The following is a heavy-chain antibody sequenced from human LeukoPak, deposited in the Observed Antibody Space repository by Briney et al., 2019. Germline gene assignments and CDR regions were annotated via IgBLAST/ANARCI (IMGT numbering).Heavy chain of an antibody. CDR2: ISGSGGST. CDR1: GFTFSSYA. Sequence: GGSLRLSCAASGFTFSSYAMSWVRQAPGKGLEWVSAISGSGGSTYYADSVKGRFTISRDNSKNTLYLQMNGLRAEDTAVYYCAKEIPYYDFWSGYYDWFDPWGQGTLVTVSS. V-gene: IGHV3-23*01. J-gene: IGHJ5*02. D-gene: IGHD3-3*01. CDR3: AKEIPYYDFWSGYYDWFDP.